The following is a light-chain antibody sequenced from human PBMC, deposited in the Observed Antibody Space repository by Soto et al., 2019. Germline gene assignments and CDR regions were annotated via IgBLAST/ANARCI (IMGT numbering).Light chain of an antibody. CDR2: GAS. CDR1: QSVSNNY. Sequence: EIVLTQSPGTPSLSPVERATLSCRASQSVSNNYLAWYQQKPGQAPRLLIYGASNRATGIPARFSGSGSGTDFTLTISSLEPEDVAVYYCQQRGNRPPWTFGQGTKVDIK. CDR3: QQRGNRPPWT. J-gene: IGKJ1*01. V-gene: IGKV3D-20*02.